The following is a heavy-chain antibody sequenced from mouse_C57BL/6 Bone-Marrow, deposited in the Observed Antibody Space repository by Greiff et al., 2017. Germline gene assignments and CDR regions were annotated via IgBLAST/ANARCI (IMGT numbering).Heavy chain of an antibody. J-gene: IGHJ2*01. Sequence: EVKLQESGGGLVQPGGSMTLSCAASGFTFSDAWMDWVRQSPEKGLEWVAEIRNKANNHATYYAESVKGRFTISRADSKSSVYLQMNSLRAEDTGIYYCTSYFLYYFDYWGQGTTLTVSS. V-gene: IGHV6-6*01. CDR1: GFTFSDAW. D-gene: IGHD1-1*01. CDR2: IRNKANNHAT. CDR3: TSYFLYYFDY.